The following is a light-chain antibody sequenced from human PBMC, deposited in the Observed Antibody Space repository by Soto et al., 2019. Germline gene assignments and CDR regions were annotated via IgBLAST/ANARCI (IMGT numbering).Light chain of an antibody. J-gene: IGKJ1*01. CDR2: GAS. Sequence: EIGLTQSPGTLSLSPGERATLACRASQSVSSSYLAWYQQKPGQAPRLLSYGASSRATGIPDRFSGSGSGTDFTLTISRLEPEDFAVYYCQQYGSSPWTFGQGTKVEIK. CDR1: QSVSSSY. V-gene: IGKV3-20*01. CDR3: QQYGSSPWT.